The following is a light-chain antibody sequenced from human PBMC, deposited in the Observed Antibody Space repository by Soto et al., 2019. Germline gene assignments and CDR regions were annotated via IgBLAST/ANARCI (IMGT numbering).Light chain of an antibody. Sequence: EIVMTQSAATLSVSPGERVTLSCRDSQSVRSRLAWYHQKRGQSPRLLIYGASTRETGIPARFSGSGSGTEFTLTISSLQSEDFAVYYCQQYNNWPFTFGQGTRLEIK. CDR1: QSVRSR. J-gene: IGKJ5*01. V-gene: IGKV3-15*01. CDR3: QQYNNWPFT. CDR2: GAS.